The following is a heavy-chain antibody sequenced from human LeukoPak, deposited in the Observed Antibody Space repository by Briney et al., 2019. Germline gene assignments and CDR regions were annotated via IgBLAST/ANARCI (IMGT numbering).Heavy chain of an antibody. D-gene: IGHD6-19*01. V-gene: IGHV1-2*06. CDR2: FNPNSGGT. Sequence: ASVKVSCKASGYTFTGYYMHWVRQAPGQGLEWMGRFNPNSGGTNYAQKFQGRVTMTRDTSISTAYMELSRLRSDDTAVYYCARLAPGSGGYSSGWDIDYWGQGTLVTVSS. CDR3: ARLAPGSGGYSSGWDIDY. CDR1: GYTFTGYY. J-gene: IGHJ4*02.